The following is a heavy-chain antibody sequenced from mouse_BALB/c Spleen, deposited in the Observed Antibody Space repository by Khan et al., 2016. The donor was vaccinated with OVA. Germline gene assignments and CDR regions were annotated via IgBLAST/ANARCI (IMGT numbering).Heavy chain of an antibody. CDR2: INPSTGYT. J-gene: IGHJ4*01. D-gene: IGHD2-12*01. Sequence: QVQLQQSGAELAKPGASVKISCKASGYTFTSYWMHWVKQTPGQGLEWIGYINPSTGYTEYTQKFKDKATLTTDNSSSTAYMQMSSLTSEASAVYCCSDSILCYCSLDYWGQGTSVTVSS. V-gene: IGHV1-7*01. CDR3: SDSILCYCSLDY. CDR1: GYTFTSYW.